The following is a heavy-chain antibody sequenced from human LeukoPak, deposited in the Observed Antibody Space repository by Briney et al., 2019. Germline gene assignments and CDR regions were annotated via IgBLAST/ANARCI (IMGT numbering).Heavy chain of an antibody. CDR2: IYYSGST. V-gene: IGHV4-59*01. CDR1: GGSISSYY. D-gene: IGHD3-10*01. J-gene: IGHJ6*03. Sequence: SETLPLTCTVSGGSISSYYWSWIRQPPGKGLEWIGYIYYSGSTNYNPSLKSRVTISVDTSKNQFSLKLSSVTAADTAVYYCARGLGGRYYGSGSYYPYYYYMDVWGKGTTVTVSS. CDR3: ARGLGGRYYGSGSYYPYYYYMDV.